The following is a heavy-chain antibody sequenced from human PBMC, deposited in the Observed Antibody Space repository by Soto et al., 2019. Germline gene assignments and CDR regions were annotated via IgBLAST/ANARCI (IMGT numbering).Heavy chain of an antibody. CDR3: AREPRYCRGGSCSITGDAYDI. J-gene: IGHJ3*02. CDR2: ISNRGDT. D-gene: IGHD2-15*01. V-gene: IGHV3-66*01. Sequence: EVQLVESGGGLVQPGGSLRLSCTASGFIVSNTYVNWVRQAPGKGLEWVSVISNRGDTHYADSVRGRFSLSRDISDNTLHLQMNNVRVEDTAFYYCAREPRYCRGGSCSITGDAYDIWGQGTMVTVSS. CDR1: GFIVSNTY.